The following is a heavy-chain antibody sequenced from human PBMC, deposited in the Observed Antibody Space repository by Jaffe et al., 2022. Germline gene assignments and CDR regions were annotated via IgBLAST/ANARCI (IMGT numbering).Heavy chain of an antibody. CDR3: AKDSSDRWSYFDY. CDR2: ISWDGGST. J-gene: IGHJ4*02. V-gene: IGHV3-43D*04. Sequence: EVQLVESGGVVVQPGGSLRLSCAASGFTFDDYAMHWVRQAPGKGLEWVSLISWDGGSTYYADSVKGRFTISRDNSKNSLYLQMNSLRAEDTALYYCAKDSSDRWSYFDYWGQGTLVTVSS. CDR1: GFTFDDYA. D-gene: IGHD2-15*01.